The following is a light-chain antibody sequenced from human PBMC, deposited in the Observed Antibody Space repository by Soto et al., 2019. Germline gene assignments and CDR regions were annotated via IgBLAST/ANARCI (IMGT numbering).Light chain of an antibody. CDR3: ASWDESLNAWV. CDR2: NDH. J-gene: IGLJ3*02. Sequence: QSVLTQPPSASGTPGQYVTISCSGSSSNIGTNTVHWYQQLPGTAPRLLIYNDHQRPSGAPDRLSASKSGTSASLALTEVQSEDEGDYYCASWDESLNAWVFGGGTKLTVL. V-gene: IGLV1-44*01. CDR1: SSNIGTNT.